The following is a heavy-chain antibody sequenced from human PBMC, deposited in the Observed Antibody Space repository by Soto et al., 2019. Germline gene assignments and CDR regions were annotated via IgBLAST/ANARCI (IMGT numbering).Heavy chain of an antibody. CDR1: GGTFRTYA. D-gene: IGHD6-19*01. Sequence: QVQLLQSGAEVKKPGSSVRVSCEASGGTFRTYAISWVRQAPGQGREWMGEIIPIFGTVNYAQRFQGRVTITADESTTTVYMDLRSLRSEDTAVYYCAKGAVAATPTSYYYYGMDVWGQGTTVTVSS. CDR2: IIPIFGTV. J-gene: IGHJ6*02. V-gene: IGHV1-69*12. CDR3: AKGAVAATPTSYYYYGMDV.